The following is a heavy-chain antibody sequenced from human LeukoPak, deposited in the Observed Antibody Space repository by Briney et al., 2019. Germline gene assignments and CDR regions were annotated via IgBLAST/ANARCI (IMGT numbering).Heavy chain of an antibody. D-gene: IGHD3-10*02. Sequence: GGSLRLSCIGSGFTFSHYEMNWFRQAPGKGLEWVSYISSSGGTIYYADSVKGRFTISRDNAKNSLYLQVNSLRAEDTAVYYCARADVGPFDPWGQGTLVTVSS. V-gene: IGHV3-48*03. CDR3: ARADVGPFDP. CDR1: GFTFSHYE. CDR2: ISSSGGTI. J-gene: IGHJ5*02.